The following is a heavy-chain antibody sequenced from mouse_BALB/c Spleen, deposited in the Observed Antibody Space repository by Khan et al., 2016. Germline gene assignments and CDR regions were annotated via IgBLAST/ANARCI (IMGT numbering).Heavy chain of an antibody. CDR1: GYSITSDYA. Sequence: VQLKESGPGLVKPSQSLSLTCTVTGYSITSDYAWNWIRQFPGNKLEWMGYISYSGSTSYNPSLKSRISITRDTSKNQFFLQLNSVTTEDTATYYCARRGYRYDFAYWGQGTLVTVSA. V-gene: IGHV3-2*02. D-gene: IGHD2-14*01. CDR2: ISYSGST. CDR3: ARRGYRYDFAY. J-gene: IGHJ3*01.